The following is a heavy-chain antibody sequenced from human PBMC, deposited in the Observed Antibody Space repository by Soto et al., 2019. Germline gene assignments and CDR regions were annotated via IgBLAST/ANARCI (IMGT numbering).Heavy chain of an antibody. V-gene: IGHV3-30*18. Sequence: PGGSLRLSCAASGFTFSSYGMHWVRQAPGKGLEWVAVISYDGSNKYYADSVKGRFTISRDNSKNTLYLQMNSLRAEDTAVYYCAKDRAKRFGELGRYYYYGMDVWGHGTTVTVSS. D-gene: IGHD3-10*01. CDR3: AKDRAKRFGELGRYYYYGMDV. J-gene: IGHJ6*02. CDR1: GFTFSSYG. CDR2: ISYDGSNK.